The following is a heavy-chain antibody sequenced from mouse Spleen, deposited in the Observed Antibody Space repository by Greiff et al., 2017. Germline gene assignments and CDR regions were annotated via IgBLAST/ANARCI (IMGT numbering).Heavy chain of an antibody. CDR1: GYTFTSYW. V-gene: IGHV1-59*01. D-gene: IGHD2-14*01. CDR2: IDPSDSYT. Sequence: VQLQQPGAELVRPGTSVKLSCKASGYTFTSYWMHWVKQRPGQGLEWIGVIDPSDSYTNYNQKFKGKATLTVDTSSSTAYMQLSSLTSEDSAVYYCARKGIGDYAMDYWGQGTSVTVSS. CDR3: ARKGIGDYAMDY. J-gene: IGHJ4*01.